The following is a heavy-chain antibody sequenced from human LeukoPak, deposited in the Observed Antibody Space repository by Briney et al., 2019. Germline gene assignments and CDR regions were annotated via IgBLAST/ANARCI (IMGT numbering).Heavy chain of an antibody. V-gene: IGHV3-7*03. CDR2: INQDGSVK. CDR3: AKIAVENFDY. J-gene: IGHJ4*02. Sequence: PGGSLRLSCAASGFTFSSHWMSWIRQAPGKGLGWVANINQDGSVKYYVDSVKGRFTISRDNAKNSLYLQINSLRAEDTAVYYCAKIAVENFDYWGQGTLVTVSS. D-gene: IGHD6-19*01. CDR1: GFTFSSHW.